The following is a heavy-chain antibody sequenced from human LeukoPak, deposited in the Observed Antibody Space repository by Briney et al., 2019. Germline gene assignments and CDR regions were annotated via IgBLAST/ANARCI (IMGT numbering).Heavy chain of an antibody. Sequence: PGGSLRLSCPASGFTFSSYAMSWVRQAPGKGLEWVSTISGSGHSTYYADSVKGRFTISRDNSKNTVFLQMNSLRAEDTAVYYCAKATYSSSWNLYFDYWGQGTLVTVSS. D-gene: IGHD6-13*01. CDR1: GFTFSSYA. J-gene: IGHJ4*02. CDR3: AKATYSSSWNLYFDY. CDR2: ISGSGHST. V-gene: IGHV3-23*01.